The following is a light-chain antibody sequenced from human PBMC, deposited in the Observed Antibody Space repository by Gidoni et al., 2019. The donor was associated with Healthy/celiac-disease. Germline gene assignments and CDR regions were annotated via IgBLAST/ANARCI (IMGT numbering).Light chain of an antibody. CDR1: QDISYY. J-gene: IGKJ4*01. CDR3: QQYDNVPRT. Sequence: DIQMTPSPSSLSASVGDRVTITCQAIQDISYYLNWYQQKPGQAPKLLIYDASNLETGVPSRFSGSGSGTDLTLTISSLQPEDIATYYWQQYDNVPRTFGGGTKVEIK. V-gene: IGKV1-33*01. CDR2: DAS.